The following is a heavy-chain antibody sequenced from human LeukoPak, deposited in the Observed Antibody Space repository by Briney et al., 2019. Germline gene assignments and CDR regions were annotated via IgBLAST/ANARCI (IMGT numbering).Heavy chain of an antibody. CDR3: ARHSSPHAGSSSWYDF. Sequence: SETLSLTCTVSGGSISSSTYHWGWIRQPPGEGLEWIVSIYYSGNTYYNPSLKSRVTISVDTSKNQSSVKLSSVTAADTAVYYCARHSSPHAGSSSWYDFWGQGTLVTVSS. CDR2: IYYSGNT. CDR1: GGSISSSTYH. J-gene: IGHJ5*01. D-gene: IGHD2-15*01. V-gene: IGHV4-39*01.